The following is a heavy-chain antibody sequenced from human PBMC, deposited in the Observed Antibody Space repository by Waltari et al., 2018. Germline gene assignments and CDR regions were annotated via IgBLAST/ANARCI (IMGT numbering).Heavy chain of an antibody. Sequence: QLQLQESGPRLVRPSETLSLICRVSGVSITSNRHYWAWIRQSPGQGLEWIGTVSYSGTTYLSPSLKSRVSVSRDTSKTQVSLILGSVTAADMAVYYCATYIGASVGTAAFDVWGQGTMVTVSS. V-gene: IGHV4-39*01. J-gene: IGHJ3*01. CDR1: GVSITSNRHY. D-gene: IGHD5-12*01. CDR3: ATYIGASVGTAAFDV. CDR2: VSYSGTT.